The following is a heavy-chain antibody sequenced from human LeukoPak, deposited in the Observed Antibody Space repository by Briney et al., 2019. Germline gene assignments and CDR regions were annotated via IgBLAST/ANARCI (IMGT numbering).Heavy chain of an antibody. CDR1: GFTFSTYT. CDR2: ISSSSSTI. V-gene: IGHV3-48*02. D-gene: IGHD3-10*01. CDR3: VRDRGYYGSGSYHPDY. J-gene: IGHJ4*02. Sequence: GGSLRLSCAASGFTFSTYTMNWVRQTPWKGLEWISYISSSSSTIFYADSVKGRFTISRDNAKNSLYLQMNSLRDDDTAVYYCVRDRGYYGSGSYHPDYWGQGTLVTVSS.